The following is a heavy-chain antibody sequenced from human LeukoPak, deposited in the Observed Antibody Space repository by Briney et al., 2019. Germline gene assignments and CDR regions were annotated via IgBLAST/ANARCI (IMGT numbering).Heavy chain of an antibody. J-gene: IGHJ6*02. CDR1: GFTFSSYA. Sequence: GGSLRLSCAASGFTFSSYAMSWVRQAPGKGLEWVSTITGRDGSTYYADSVKGRFTISRDNSKNTLFLQMNSLRADDTAVYYCAKQGTGDTEFYAMDVWGQGTTVTVS. V-gene: IGHV3-23*01. CDR3: AKQGTGDTEFYAMDV. CDR2: ITGRDGST. D-gene: IGHD1-1*01.